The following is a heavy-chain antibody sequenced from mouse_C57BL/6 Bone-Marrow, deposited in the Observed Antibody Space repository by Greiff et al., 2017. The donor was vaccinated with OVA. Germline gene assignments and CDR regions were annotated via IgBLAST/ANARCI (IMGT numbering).Heavy chain of an antibody. D-gene: IGHD1-1*01. Sequence: EVQLLESGGGLVKPGGSLKLSCAASGFTFTSYAMAWVRQTPEQRLEWVATISDGGSYTYYPDNVKGRSTISRDNAKNNLYLQMSQLKSEDTAMYYCASDGDSSYVDFAYWGQGTLVTVSA. CDR3: ASDGDSSYVDFAY. V-gene: IGHV5-4*01. J-gene: IGHJ3*01. CDR1: GFTFTSYA. CDR2: ISDGGSYT.